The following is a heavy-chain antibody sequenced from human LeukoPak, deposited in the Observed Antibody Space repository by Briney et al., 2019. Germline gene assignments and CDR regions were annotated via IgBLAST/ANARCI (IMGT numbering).Heavy chain of an antibody. Sequence: GGSLRLSCAASGFTFSSYGMHWVRQAPGKGLEWVAVISYDGSNKYYADSVKGRFTISRDNSKNTLYLQMNSLRAEDTAVYYCAKESRDYGAALDYWGQGTLVTVSS. V-gene: IGHV3-30*18. CDR1: GFTFSSYG. D-gene: IGHD4-17*01. CDR2: ISYDGSNK. CDR3: AKESRDYGAALDY. J-gene: IGHJ4*02.